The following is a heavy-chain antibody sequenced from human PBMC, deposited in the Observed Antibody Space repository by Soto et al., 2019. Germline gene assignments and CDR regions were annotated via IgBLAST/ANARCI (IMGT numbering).Heavy chain of an antibody. CDR3: ARWAVEMATIDY. CDR2: ISSSGSTI. D-gene: IGHD5-12*01. V-gene: IGHV3-48*03. J-gene: IGHJ4*02. CDR1: GFTFSSYE. Sequence: GGSLRLSCAASGFTFSSYEMNWVRQAPGKGLEWVSYISSSGSTIYYADSVKGRFTISRDNAKNSLYLQMNSLRAEDSAVYYCARWAVEMATIDYWGQGTLVTVSS.